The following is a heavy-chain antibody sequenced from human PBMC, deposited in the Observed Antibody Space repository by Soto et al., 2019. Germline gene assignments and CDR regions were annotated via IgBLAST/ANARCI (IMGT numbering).Heavy chain of an antibody. D-gene: IGHD3-9*01. CDR3: AKDKPPNYDVLTGYYTGFDY. Sequence: PGGTLRLSCTASGFIFSNYAMHWVCQAPGKGLEWQALKIFHERNEYYSDSVKGRFITSRSNSNNTLYLQMNSLRPEDTAVYSCAKDKPPNYDVLTGYYTGFDYWGQGTLVTVSS. CDR2: KIFHERNE. V-gene: IGHV3-30*18. J-gene: IGHJ4*02. CDR1: GFIFSNYA.